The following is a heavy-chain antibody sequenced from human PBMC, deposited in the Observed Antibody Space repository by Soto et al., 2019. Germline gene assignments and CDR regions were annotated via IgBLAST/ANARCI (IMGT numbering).Heavy chain of an antibody. V-gene: IGHV2-5*04. CDR2: IFWNDDE. Sequence: QITLKESGPPLVKPTQTLTLTCTFSGFSLTTSGVGVGWIRQPPGKALEWLALIFWNDDERYSPSLKSRLTITKDASKNQVVLTMTNIDPVDTGTYYCVHTGYSYDPFGYWGRGTLVTVSS. J-gene: IGHJ4*02. CDR3: VHTGYSYDPFGY. D-gene: IGHD5-18*01. CDR1: GFSLTTSGVG.